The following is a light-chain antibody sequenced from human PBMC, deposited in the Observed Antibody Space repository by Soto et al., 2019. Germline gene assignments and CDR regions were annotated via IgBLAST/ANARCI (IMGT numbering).Light chain of an antibody. V-gene: IGLV2-11*01. Sequence: QSVLTQPRSVSGSPGQSVAISCTGTNSDVGGYDFVSWYQQQPGKAPRLIIYDVTERPSGVPDRFSGSKSGNTASLTISGLQSDDEGNYYCCSYAGNYNLVFGGGTKVTVL. CDR2: DVT. CDR3: CSYAGNYNLV. CDR1: NSDVGGYDF. J-gene: IGLJ3*02.